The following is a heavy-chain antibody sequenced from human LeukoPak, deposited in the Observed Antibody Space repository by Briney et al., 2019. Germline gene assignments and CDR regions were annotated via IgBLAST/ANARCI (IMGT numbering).Heavy chain of an antibody. J-gene: IGHJ4*02. V-gene: IGHV3-23*01. Sequence: GGSLRLSRAASGFTFSAFAMTWVRQAPGKGLEWVSTITDDGYNTYSADSVKGRITFSRDNSKNTLSLQLRSLRAEDTAVYYCAKDLRSYYNYYFDYWGQGTLVTVSS. D-gene: IGHD3-10*01. CDR3: AKDLRSYYNYYFDY. CDR1: GFTFSAFA. CDR2: ITDDGYNT.